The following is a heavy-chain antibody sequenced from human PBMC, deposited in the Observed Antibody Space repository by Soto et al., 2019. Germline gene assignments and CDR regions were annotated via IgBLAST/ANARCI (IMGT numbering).Heavy chain of an antibody. CDR3: ARSGGITMIVVVPHYFDY. V-gene: IGHV4-34*01. D-gene: IGHD3-22*01. CDR2: INHSGST. Sequence: QVQLQQWGAGLLKPSETLSLTCAVYGGSFSGYYWSWIRQPPGKGLEWIGEINHSGSTNYNPSLKSRVTKSVNTAKNQFSLKLSSVTAADTAVYYCARSGGITMIVVVPHYFDYWGQGTLVTVSS. J-gene: IGHJ4*02. CDR1: GGSFSGYY.